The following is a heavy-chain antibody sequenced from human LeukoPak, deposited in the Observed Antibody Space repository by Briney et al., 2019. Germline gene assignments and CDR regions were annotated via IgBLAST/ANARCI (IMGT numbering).Heavy chain of an antibody. Sequence: PGGSLRLSCAASGLTFDDYAMHWVRQAPGKGLEWVSGISWNSGSIGYADSVKGRFTISRDNAKNSLYLQMNSLRAEDTALYYCAKGSSGWSAGSFDYWGQGTLVTVSS. CDR3: AKGSSGWSAGSFDY. CDR1: GLTFDDYA. D-gene: IGHD6-19*01. CDR2: ISWNSGSI. V-gene: IGHV3-9*01. J-gene: IGHJ4*02.